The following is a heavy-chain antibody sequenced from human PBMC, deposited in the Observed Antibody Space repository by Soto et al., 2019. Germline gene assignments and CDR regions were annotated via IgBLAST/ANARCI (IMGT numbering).Heavy chain of an antibody. Sequence: QVQLQESGPGLVKPSETLSLTCTVSGGSVSSGSYYWSWIRQPPGKGLEWIGYIYYSGSTNYNPSLKSRVTIAVDTSKNQFSLKLSSVTAAVTAVYYCAIGNLEYSDILTCYTHGGQGTLVTVSS. V-gene: IGHV4-61*01. J-gene: IGHJ4*02. CDR3: AIGNLEYSDILTCYTH. CDR2: IYYSGST. CDR1: GGSVSSGSYY. D-gene: IGHD3-9*01.